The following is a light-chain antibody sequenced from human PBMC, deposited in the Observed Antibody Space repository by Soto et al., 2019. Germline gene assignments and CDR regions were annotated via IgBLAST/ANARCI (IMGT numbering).Light chain of an antibody. CDR3: QQSYSIPTT. V-gene: IGKV1-39*01. CDR1: QSISSY. J-gene: IGKJ2*01. CDR2: AAS. Sequence: DIQMTQSPSSLSASVGDRVTITCRASQSISSYLNWYQQKPGKAPKLLIYAASSLQSGVPSTFSGSGSGTDFTLTISSLQPEDFATYYCQQSYSIPTTFGQGTKLEIK.